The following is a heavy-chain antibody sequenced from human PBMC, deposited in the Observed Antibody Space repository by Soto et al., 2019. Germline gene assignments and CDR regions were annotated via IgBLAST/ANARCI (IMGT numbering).Heavy chain of an antibody. J-gene: IGHJ3*02. CDR2: TYYRSKWYN. D-gene: IGHD3-10*01. Sequence: SQTLSLTCAISGDSVSSNSAAWSWIRQSPSRGLEWLGRTYYRSKWYNDYAVSVKSRITINPDTSKNQFSLQLNSVTPEDTAVYYCAGTRLPLFGEFLDPFDNWGQGTMVTVSS. V-gene: IGHV6-1*01. CDR3: AGTRLPLFGEFLDPFDN. CDR1: GDSVSSNSAA.